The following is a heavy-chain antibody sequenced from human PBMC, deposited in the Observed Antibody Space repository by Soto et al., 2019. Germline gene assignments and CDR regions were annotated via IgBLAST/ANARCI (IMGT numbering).Heavy chain of an antibody. CDR1: GFTFRNAW. Sequence: GGSKRLCCAAAGFTFRNAWMNWVRQATGKGLEWVGRIKSKTDGGTTDYAAPVKGRFTISRDDSKNTLYLQMNSLKAEDTAVYYCAKQVAAAGPFDYWGQGTLVTVSS. D-gene: IGHD6-13*01. CDR2: IKSKTDGGTT. J-gene: IGHJ4*02. CDR3: AKQVAAAGPFDY. V-gene: IGHV3-15*07.